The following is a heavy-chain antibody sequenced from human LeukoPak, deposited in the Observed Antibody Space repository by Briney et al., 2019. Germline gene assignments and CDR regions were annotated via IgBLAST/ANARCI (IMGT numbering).Heavy chain of an antibody. Sequence: PSETLSPTCTVSGYSISSGYYWGWIRQPPGKGLEWIGEINHSGSTNYNPSLKSRVTISVDTSKNQFSLKLSSVTAADTAVYYCARLGVWGSYRTPTDYWGQGTLVTVSS. CDR2: INHSGST. D-gene: IGHD3-16*02. CDR1: GYSISSGYY. J-gene: IGHJ4*02. V-gene: IGHV4-38-2*02. CDR3: ARLGVWGSYRTPTDY.